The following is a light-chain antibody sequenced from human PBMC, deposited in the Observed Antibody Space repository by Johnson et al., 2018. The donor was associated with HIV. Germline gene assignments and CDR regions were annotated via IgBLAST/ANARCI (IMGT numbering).Light chain of an antibody. CDR1: SSNIGNNY. CDR2: END. CDR3: GTWDISLSAGV. V-gene: IGLV1-51*02. Sequence: QSVLTQPPSVSAAPGQKVTISCSGGSSNIGNNYVSWYQQLPGTAHKLLIYENDKRPSGIPDRFSGSKSGTSASLGITGLQTGDEADYYCGTWDISLSAGVFGTGTKVTVL. J-gene: IGLJ1*01.